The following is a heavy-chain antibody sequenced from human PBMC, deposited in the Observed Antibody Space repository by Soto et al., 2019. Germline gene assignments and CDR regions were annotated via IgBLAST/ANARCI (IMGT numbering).Heavy chain of an antibody. CDR2: IYPGDSNT. D-gene: IGHD3-10*01. V-gene: IGHV5-51*01. CDR1: GYSFTPYW. Sequence: GESLKISCRGSGYSFTPYWIGWVRQMPGKGLEWMGIIYPGDSNTRYSPSFEGQVTFSADTSITTAYLQWSSLKASDTAMYYCAGAQDADYYGSGSYFDSWGQGTPVTVSS. J-gene: IGHJ4*02. CDR3: AGAQDADYYGSGSYFDS.